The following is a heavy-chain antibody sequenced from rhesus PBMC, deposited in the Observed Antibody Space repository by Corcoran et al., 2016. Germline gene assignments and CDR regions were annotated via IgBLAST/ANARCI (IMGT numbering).Heavy chain of an antibody. Sequence: QLQLQESGPGLVKPSETLSVPGAVSGGSPSTSYGSWIRQAPGKGLEWIGYISGKGSGTNYNLSLKSRVTLSVDTSRNQLSLKLTSVTAADTAGYFCARVKYNSLDIWGRGVLVTVSS. V-gene: IGHV4-169*01. CDR3: ARVKYNSLDI. CDR2: ISGKGSGT. CDR1: GGSPSTSY. J-gene: IGHJ5-2*02. D-gene: IGHD3-34*01.